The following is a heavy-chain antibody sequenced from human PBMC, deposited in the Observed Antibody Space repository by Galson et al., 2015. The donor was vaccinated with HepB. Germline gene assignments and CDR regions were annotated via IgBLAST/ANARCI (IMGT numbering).Heavy chain of an antibody. CDR3: ARGRDIVAVPAAKRHDLDV. Sequence: SLRLSCAASGFTFSSYAMHWVRQAPGKGPEWVAVKSYDGRSKYYADSVKGRLTISRDNSKKTLYLQMNSLRAEDTAVYYCARGRDIVAVPAAKRHDLDVWGQGTTVTVSS. D-gene: IGHD2-2*01. V-gene: IGHV3-30*04. CDR1: GFTFSSYA. CDR2: KSYDGRSK. J-gene: IGHJ6*02.